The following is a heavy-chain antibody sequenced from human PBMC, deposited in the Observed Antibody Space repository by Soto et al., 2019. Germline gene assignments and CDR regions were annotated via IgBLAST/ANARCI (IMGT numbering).Heavy chain of an antibody. D-gene: IGHD3-22*01. CDR3: ARHQDYYDNSGYFDY. V-gene: IGHV4-39*01. Sequence: SETLSLTCTASGGSINNKSYYWGWIRQPPGKGLEWIGSIYYSGSTYYNPSLKSRVTISVDTSKNQFSLKLSSLTAADTAVYYCARHQDYYDNSGYFDYWGQGTLVTVSS. CDR1: GGSINNKSYY. CDR2: IYYSGST. J-gene: IGHJ4*02.